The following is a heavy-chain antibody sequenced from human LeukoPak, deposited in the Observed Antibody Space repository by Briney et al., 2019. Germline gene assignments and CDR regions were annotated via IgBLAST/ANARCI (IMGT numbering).Heavy chain of an antibody. D-gene: IGHD1-1*01. CDR1: GYSFSESS. J-gene: IGHJ5*02. V-gene: IGHV1-24*01. Sequence: ASVKVSCKVSGYSFSESSMHWVRQAPGKGLEWMGGFDGDHGKTIYAQKFQGRVTMTEDTSTDTAYMELSSLRSEDTAVYYCVTQLESWGRNWFDPWGQGTLVIVSS. CDR3: VTQLESWGRNWFDP. CDR2: FDGDHGKT.